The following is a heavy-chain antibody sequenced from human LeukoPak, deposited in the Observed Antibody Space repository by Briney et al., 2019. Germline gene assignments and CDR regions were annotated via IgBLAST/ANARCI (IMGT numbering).Heavy chain of an antibody. V-gene: IGHV4-31*03. Sequence: TLSLTCTVSGGSISSGGYYWSWTRQHPGKGLEWIGYIYYSGSTYYNPSLKSRVIISVDTSKNQFSLKLSSVTAADTAVYYCARTGEPWLRGNWFDPWGQGTLVTVSS. CDR2: IYYSGST. J-gene: IGHJ5*02. CDR3: ARTGEPWLRGNWFDP. D-gene: IGHD5-18*01. CDR1: GGSISSGGYY.